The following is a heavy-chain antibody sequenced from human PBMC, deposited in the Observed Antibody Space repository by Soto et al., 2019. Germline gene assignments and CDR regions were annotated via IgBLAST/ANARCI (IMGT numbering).Heavy chain of an antibody. J-gene: IGHJ4*02. CDR2: IIPIFNST. V-gene: IGHV1-69*06. D-gene: IGHD2-2*02. CDR3: AREGRGKKAGYNGLVSLGY. CDR1: GSRFSNYV. Sequence: ASVKVSCKVSGSRFSNYVISWVRQAPGHGLEWLGRIIPIFNSTKYAQNFQGRVTITADKSTSTASLELSSLRSDDTAVYFCAREGRGKKAGYNGLVSLGYWGQGTLVTVSS.